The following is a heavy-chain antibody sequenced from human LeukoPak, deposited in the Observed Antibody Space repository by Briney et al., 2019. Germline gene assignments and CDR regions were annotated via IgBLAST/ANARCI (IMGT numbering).Heavy chain of an antibody. D-gene: IGHD5-18*01. CDR1: GGSISSYY. CDR2: INHSGST. V-gene: IGHV4-34*01. CDR3: ARVGYSYGTFGPYYYYGMDV. J-gene: IGHJ6*02. Sequence: SETLSLTCTVSGGSISSYYWSWIRQPPGKGLEWIGEINHSGSTNYNPSLKSRVTISVDTSKNQFSLKLGSVTAADTAVYYCARVGYSYGTFGPYYYYGMDVWGQGTTVTVSS.